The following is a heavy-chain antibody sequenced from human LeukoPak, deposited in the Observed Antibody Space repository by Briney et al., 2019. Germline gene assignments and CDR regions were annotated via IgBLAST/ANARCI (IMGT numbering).Heavy chain of an antibody. V-gene: IGHV1-69*05. CDR2: IIPIFGTA. Sequence: STVKVSCKASGGTFSSYAISWVRQAPGQGLEWMGGIIPIFGTANYAQTFQGRVTITTDESTSTAYMELSSLRSEDTAVYYCARPNPDYGDYVANGAFDIWGQGTMVTASS. J-gene: IGHJ3*02. CDR1: GGTFSSYA. D-gene: IGHD4-17*01. CDR3: ARPNPDYGDYVANGAFDI.